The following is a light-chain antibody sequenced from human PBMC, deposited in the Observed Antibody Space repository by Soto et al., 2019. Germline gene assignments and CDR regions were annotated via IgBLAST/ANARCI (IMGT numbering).Light chain of an antibody. Sequence: DIQMTQSPSSLSASVGDRVTITCRASQGIRNELGWYQHKPGKAPRRLIYAASTLQSGVASRFSGSGSGTEFTLTITSLQPEDFATYYCLQHNSYPWTFGQGTKVDIK. V-gene: IGKV1-17*01. CDR2: AAS. CDR1: QGIRNE. CDR3: LQHNSYPWT. J-gene: IGKJ1*01.